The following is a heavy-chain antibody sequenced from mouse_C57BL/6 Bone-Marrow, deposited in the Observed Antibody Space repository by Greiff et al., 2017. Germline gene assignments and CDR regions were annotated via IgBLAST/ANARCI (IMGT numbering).Heavy chain of an antibody. CDR2: IYPGDGDT. D-gene: IGHD1-1*01. J-gene: IGHJ3*01. Sequence: QVQLQQSGAELVKPGASVKISCKASGYAFSSYWMNWVKQRPGKGLEWIGQIYPGDGDTNYNGKFKGKATLTADKSSSTAYMQLSSLTSEDSAVYFCARGGYYGSSYVGAYWGQGTLVTVSA. CDR3: ARGGYYGSSYVGAY. V-gene: IGHV1-80*01. CDR1: GYAFSSYW.